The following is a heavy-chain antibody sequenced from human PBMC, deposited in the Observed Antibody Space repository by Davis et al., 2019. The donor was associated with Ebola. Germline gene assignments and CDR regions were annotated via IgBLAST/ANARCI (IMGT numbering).Heavy chain of an antibody. D-gene: IGHD3-22*01. V-gene: IGHV1-46*01. CDR3: ARDWDYDSSGSYYFDY. Sequence: ASVKVSCKASGYTFTHYYMHWVRQAPGQGLEWMGIFNPSGGSTTSAPKFQGRVTLTRDTSTNTVYMELISLRSDDTAVYYCARDWDYDSSGSYYFDYWGQGTLVTVSS. J-gene: IGHJ4*02. CDR1: GYTFTHYY. CDR2: FNPSGGST.